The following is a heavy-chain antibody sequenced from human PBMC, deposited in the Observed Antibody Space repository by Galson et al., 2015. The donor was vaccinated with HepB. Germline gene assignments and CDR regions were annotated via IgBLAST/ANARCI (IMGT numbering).Heavy chain of an antibody. Sequence: SVKVSCKASGGTFSSYAISWVRQAPGQGLEWMGGIIPIFGTANYAQKFQGRVTITADESTSTAYMELSSLRSEDTAVYYCATRGRQEQLGGFYYYYYYMDVWGKGTTVTVSS. D-gene: IGHD6-6*01. CDR3: ATRGRQEQLGGFYYYYYYMDV. CDR1: GGTFSSYA. V-gene: IGHV1-69*13. CDR2: IIPIFGTA. J-gene: IGHJ6*03.